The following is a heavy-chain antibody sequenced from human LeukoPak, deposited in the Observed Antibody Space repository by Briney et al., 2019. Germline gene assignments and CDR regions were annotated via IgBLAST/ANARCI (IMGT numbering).Heavy chain of an antibody. Sequence: GGSLRLSCAASGFTFSSYWVSWVRQAPGKGLEWVANIKQDGSEKYYVDSVKGRFTISRDNAKNSLYLQMNSLRAEDTAVYYCARLGYGDGFDYWGQGTLVTVSS. CDR1: GFTFSSYW. D-gene: IGHD4-17*01. CDR2: IKQDGSEK. CDR3: ARLGYGDGFDY. V-gene: IGHV3-7*01. J-gene: IGHJ4*02.